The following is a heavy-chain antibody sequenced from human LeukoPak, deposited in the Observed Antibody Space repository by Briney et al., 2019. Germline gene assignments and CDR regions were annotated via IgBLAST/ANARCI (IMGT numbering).Heavy chain of an antibody. CDR2: IFHSGST. CDR1: GGSISCSHW. CDR3: ARDQMTRSWYFDL. Sequence: SETLSLTCTVSGGSISCSHWWTWVRQPPGKGLEWIGEIFHSGSTDYNPSLKGRVTISIDKSENQFSLKLNFVTAADTAVYYCARDQMTRSWYFDLWGRGALVTVSS. D-gene: IGHD5-24*01. J-gene: IGHJ2*01. V-gene: IGHV4-4*02.